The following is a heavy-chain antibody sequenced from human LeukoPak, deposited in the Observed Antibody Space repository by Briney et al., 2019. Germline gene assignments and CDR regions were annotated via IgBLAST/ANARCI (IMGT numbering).Heavy chain of an antibody. CDR3: ARASKDHDYGDYIKINGMDV. V-gene: IGHV4-59*01. CDR1: GGSISSYY. D-gene: IGHD4-17*01. CDR2: IYYSGST. J-gene: IGHJ6*02. Sequence: SETLSLTCTVPGGSISSYYWSWIRQPPGKGLEWIGYIYYSGSTNYNPSLKSRVTISVDTSKNQFSLKLSSVTAADTAVYYCARASKDHDYGDYIKINGMDVWGQGTTVTVSS.